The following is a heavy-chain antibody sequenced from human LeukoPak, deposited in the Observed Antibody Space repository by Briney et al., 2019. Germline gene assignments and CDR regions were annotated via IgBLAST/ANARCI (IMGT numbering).Heavy chain of an antibody. J-gene: IGHJ4*02. CDR2: IYYTGST. CDR3: ARTLSRWDPFDY. CDR1: GGSISSYF. Sequence: SETLSLTCTISGGSISSYFWSWIRQPPGKGLEWIGYIYYTGSTNYKPSLKSRVIISLDTSKNQFSLKLSSVTAADTAVYYCARTLSRWDPFDYWGQGTLVTVSS. V-gene: IGHV4-59*01. D-gene: IGHD1-26*01.